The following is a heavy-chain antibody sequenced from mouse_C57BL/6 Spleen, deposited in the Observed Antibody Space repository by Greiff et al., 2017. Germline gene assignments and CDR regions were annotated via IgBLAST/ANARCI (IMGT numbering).Heavy chain of an antibody. CDR1: GFTFSSYA. V-gene: IGHV5-4*01. CDR3: ERVGDSSGLYYFDY. D-gene: IGHD3-2*02. Sequence: EVQRVESGGGLVKPGGSLKLSCAASGFTFSSYAMSWVRQTPEKRLEWVATISDAGSYTYYPHNVKGRFTISRDNAKNNLYLHMSHLKSEDTDMYYCERVGDSSGLYYFDYWGQGTTLTVSS. J-gene: IGHJ2*01. CDR2: ISDAGSYT.